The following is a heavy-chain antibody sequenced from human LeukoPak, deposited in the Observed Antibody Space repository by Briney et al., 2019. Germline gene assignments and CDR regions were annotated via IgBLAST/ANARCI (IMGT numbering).Heavy chain of an antibody. D-gene: IGHD1-26*01. CDR1: GFTFSSYA. V-gene: IGHV3-15*01. CDR3: NSGSYGENE. CDR2: IKSKTDGGTT. Sequence: GGSLRLSCAASGFTFSSYAMHWVRQAPGKGLEWVGRIKSKTDGGTTDYAAPVKGRFTISRDDSKNTLYLQMNSLKTEDTAVYYCNSGSYGENEWGQGTLVTVSS. J-gene: IGHJ4*02.